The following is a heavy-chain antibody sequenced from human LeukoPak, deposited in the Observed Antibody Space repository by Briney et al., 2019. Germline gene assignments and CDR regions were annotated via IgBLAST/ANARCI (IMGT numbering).Heavy chain of an antibody. J-gene: IGHJ3*02. CDR1: GGSISSGGYY. Sequence: PSETLSLTCTVSGGSISSGGYYWSWIRQPPGKGLEWIGYIYHSGSTYYNPSLKSRVTISVDRSKNQFSLKLSSVTAADTAVYYCAGFGYCSSTSCSLDAFDIWGQGTMVTVSS. D-gene: IGHD2-2*03. CDR3: AGFGYCSSTSCSLDAFDI. V-gene: IGHV4-30-2*01. CDR2: IYHSGST.